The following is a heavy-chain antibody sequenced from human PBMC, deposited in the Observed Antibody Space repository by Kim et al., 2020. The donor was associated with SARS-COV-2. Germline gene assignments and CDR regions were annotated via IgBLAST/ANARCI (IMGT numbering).Heavy chain of an antibody. Sequence: GGSLRLSCAASGFTFSSYGMHWVRQAPGKGLEWVAVISYDGSNKYYADSVKGRFTISRDNSKNTLYLQMNSLRAEDTAVYYCAKDNNPGCSSTSCYTLYGMDVWGQGTTVTVSS. CDR3: AKDNNPGCSSTSCYTLYGMDV. D-gene: IGHD2-2*02. CDR1: GFTFSSYG. J-gene: IGHJ6*02. V-gene: IGHV3-30*18. CDR2: ISYDGSNK.